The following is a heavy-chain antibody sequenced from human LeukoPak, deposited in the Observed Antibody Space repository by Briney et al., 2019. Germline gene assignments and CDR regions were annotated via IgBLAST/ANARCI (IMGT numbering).Heavy chain of an antibody. CDR3: ARDLTTEGGFDP. CDR1: GFTFSSYG. D-gene: IGHD3-22*01. V-gene: IGHV3-33*01. J-gene: IGHJ5*02. Sequence: PGGSLRLSCAASGFTFSSYGMHWVRQAPGKGLEWVAVIWYDGSNKYYADSVKGRFTISRDNSKNTLYLQMNSLRAEDAALYYCARDLTTEGGFDPWGQGTLVTVSS. CDR2: IWYDGSNK.